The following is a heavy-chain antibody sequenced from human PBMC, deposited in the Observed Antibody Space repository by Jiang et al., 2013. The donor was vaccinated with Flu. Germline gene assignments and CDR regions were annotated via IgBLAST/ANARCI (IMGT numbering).Heavy chain of an antibody. V-gene: IGHV6-1*01. CDR1: GDFVSSNSAA. D-gene: IGHD2-15*01. CDR3: ARVSPRGWNWYDP. CDR2: TYYRSKWYN. Sequence: QTLSLTCAISGDFVSSNSAAWNWIRQSPSRGLEWLGRTYYRSKWYNDYAISVKSRITINPDTSKNQFSLQLNSVTLEDTAVYFCARVSPRGWNWYDPWGQGTLVTVSS. J-gene: IGHJ5*02.